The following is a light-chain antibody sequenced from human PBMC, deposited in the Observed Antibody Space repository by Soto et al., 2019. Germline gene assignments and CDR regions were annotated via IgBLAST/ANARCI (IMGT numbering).Light chain of an antibody. Sequence: EIVMTQSPATLSVSPGERVTLSCRASQSVSRFLAWYQQRPGQAPRLLIYDTSTRATGVPARFSGSGSGTEFSHTISSLQSEDFAVSYCQQYDHWPPCTFGQGTKLEVK. V-gene: IGKV3-15*01. J-gene: IGKJ2*02. CDR2: DTS. CDR3: QQYDHWPPCT. CDR1: QSVSRF.